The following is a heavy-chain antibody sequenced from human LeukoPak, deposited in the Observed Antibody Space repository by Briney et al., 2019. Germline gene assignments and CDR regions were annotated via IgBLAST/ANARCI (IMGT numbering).Heavy chain of an antibody. CDR1: SVSISSDN. CDR2: IYYSGSS. D-gene: IGHD4-17*01. V-gene: IGHV4-59*08. Sequence: SETLSLTSTVSSVSISSDNWSWIRPPPGKGLEWIVYIYYSGSSNYNPSLKSRVTMSDDTSKNHFSLKLSSVTAVEPGVYYCASRLRQNLIDPWGQGTLVTVSS. CDR3: ASRLRQNLIDP. J-gene: IGHJ5*01.